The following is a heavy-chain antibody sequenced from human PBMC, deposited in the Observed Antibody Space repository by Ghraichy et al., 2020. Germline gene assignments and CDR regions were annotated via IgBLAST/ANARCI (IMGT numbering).Heavy chain of an antibody. CDR1: GFTFSSYS. CDR3: ARGSTVVRFYYYDGMDV. CDR2: ITSSSRTI. D-gene: IGHD4-23*01. V-gene: IGHV3-48*02. Sequence: GSLRLSCVGSGFTFSSYSMNWVRQSPGKGLEWVSYITSSSRTIFYADSVKGRFTISRDNAQNSLYLQMNSLRDEDAAVYYCARGSTVVRFYYYDGMDVWGQWTTVTVSS. J-gene: IGHJ6*02.